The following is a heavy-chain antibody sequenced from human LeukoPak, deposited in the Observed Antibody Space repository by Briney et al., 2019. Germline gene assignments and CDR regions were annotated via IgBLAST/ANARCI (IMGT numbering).Heavy chain of an antibody. J-gene: IGHJ4*02. D-gene: IGHD6-13*01. CDR1: GFTFGSYT. CDR2: ISYDGSTK. Sequence: GGSLRLSCAASGFTFGSYTMHWVRQAPGKGLEWVALISYDGSTKYYADSVKGRFTISRDNSKNTLYLQMNSLRAEDTAVYYCAKVAIAAAGPNFDYWGQGTLVTVSS. V-gene: IGHV3-30*04. CDR3: AKVAIAAAGPNFDY.